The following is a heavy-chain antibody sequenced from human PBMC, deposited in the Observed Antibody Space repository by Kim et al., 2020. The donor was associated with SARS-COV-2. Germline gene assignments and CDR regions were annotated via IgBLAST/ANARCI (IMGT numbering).Heavy chain of an antibody. D-gene: IGHD6-13*01. Sequence: SVKVSCKASGGTFSSYAISWVRQAPGQGLEWMGGIIPIFGTANYAQKFQGRVTITADESTSTAYMELSSLRSEDTAVYYCARRGGAAAEFDYWGQGTLVTVSS. CDR2: IIPIFGTA. V-gene: IGHV1-69*13. CDR1: GGTFSSYA. CDR3: ARRGGAAAEFDY. J-gene: IGHJ4*02.